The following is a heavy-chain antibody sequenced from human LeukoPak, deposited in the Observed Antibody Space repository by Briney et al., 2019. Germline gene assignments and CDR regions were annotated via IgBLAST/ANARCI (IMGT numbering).Heavy chain of an antibody. CDR3: ARTRIGYCSSTSCYAGNWFDP. V-gene: IGHV4-39*01. Sequence: SETLPHTCTVSGGTISSSSYYWGWIRQPPGKGLEWIGSIYYSGSTYYNPSLKSRVTISVDTSKNQSSLKLSSMTAADTAVYYCARTRIGYCSSTSCYAGNWFDPWGQGTLVTVSS. D-gene: IGHD2-2*01. CDR1: GGTISSSSYY. CDR2: IYYSGST. J-gene: IGHJ5*02.